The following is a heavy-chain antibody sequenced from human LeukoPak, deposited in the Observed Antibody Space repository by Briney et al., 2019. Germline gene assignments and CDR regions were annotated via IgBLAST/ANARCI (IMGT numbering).Heavy chain of an antibody. J-gene: IGHJ6*02. V-gene: IGHV4-34*01. CDR3: GRAPRGSGSYYTYYYYGMDV. CDR1: GGYFSGNF. D-gene: IGHD3-10*01. CDR2: VDQSGTT. Sequence: SETLSLTCAVYGGYFSGNFWSWIRQPPGKGLEWIGEVDQSGTTNYNPSLKSRVTISADTSKNQFSLKVTSVTAADTAVYYCGRAPRGSGSYYTYYYYGMDVWGRGTTVAVSS.